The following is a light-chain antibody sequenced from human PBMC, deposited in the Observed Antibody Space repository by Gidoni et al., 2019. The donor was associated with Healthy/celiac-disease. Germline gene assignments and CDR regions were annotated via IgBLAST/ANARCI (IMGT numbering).Light chain of an antibody. J-gene: IGKJ1*01. CDR3: QQRSNSAWT. Sequence: EIVLTQSPATLSLSPGERATLSCRASQSVSSYLAWYQQKPGKAPRLLIYDASNWATGIPARFSGSGSGTDFTLTISSLEPEDFAVYYCQQRSNSAWTFGQGTKVEIK. CDR1: QSVSSY. V-gene: IGKV3-11*01. CDR2: DAS.